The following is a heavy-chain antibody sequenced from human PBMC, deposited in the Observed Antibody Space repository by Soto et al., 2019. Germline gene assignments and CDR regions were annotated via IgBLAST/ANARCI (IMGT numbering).Heavy chain of an antibody. CDR3: AKVTSVNDY. J-gene: IGHJ4*02. CDR1: GFTFNSYG. CDR2: ISYDGSNK. V-gene: IGHV3-30*18. Sequence: QVQLVESGGGVVQPGRSLRLSYAAFGFTFNSYGMHWVRQAPGKGLEWVAVISYDGSNKYYADSVKGRFTISRDNSKNTLYLQMNSLRAEDTAVYYCAKVTSVNDYWGQGTLVTVSS.